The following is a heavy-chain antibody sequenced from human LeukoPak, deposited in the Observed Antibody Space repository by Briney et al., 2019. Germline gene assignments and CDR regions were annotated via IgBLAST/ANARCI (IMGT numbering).Heavy chain of an antibody. J-gene: IGHJ4*02. Sequence: GESLKISCKGSGYSFTSYWIGWVRQMPGKGLEWMGIIYPGDSDTRYSPSFQGQVTISADKSISTAYLQWSSLKASDTAMYYCARLAVVPVRGVVYNDYWGQGTLVTVSS. D-gene: IGHD3-10*01. V-gene: IGHV5-51*01. CDR1: GYSFTSYW. CDR2: IYPGDSDT. CDR3: ARLAVVPVRGVVYNDY.